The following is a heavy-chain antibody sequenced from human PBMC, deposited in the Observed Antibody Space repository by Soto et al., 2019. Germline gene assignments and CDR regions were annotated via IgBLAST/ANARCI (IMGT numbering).Heavy chain of an antibody. Sequence: SETLSLTCTVSGGSISSGGYYWNWIRQHPGKGLEWIGYTYYSENTYYNPSLNSRITISADTSKNQFSLKLSSVTAADTAVYYCARLSSSGWPIDSWGQGTMVTVSS. J-gene: IGHJ4*02. CDR3: ARLSSSGWPIDS. D-gene: IGHD6-19*01. CDR1: GGSISSGGYY. V-gene: IGHV4-31*03. CDR2: TYYSENT.